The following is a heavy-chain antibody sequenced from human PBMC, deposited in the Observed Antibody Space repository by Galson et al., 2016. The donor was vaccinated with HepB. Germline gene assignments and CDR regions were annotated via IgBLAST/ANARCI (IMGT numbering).Heavy chain of an antibody. CDR3: ASDSSYYDSSGYYYSGLDWYFGL. V-gene: IGHV3-33*01. D-gene: IGHD3-22*01. Sequence: SLRLSCAASGFTFSSYGMHWVRQAPGKGLEWVAVIWYDGSKEYFADSVKGRFTISRDNSKNTLYLQMNSLRAEDTAVYYCASDSSYYDSSGYYYSGLDWYFGLWGRGTLVTVSA. J-gene: IGHJ2*01. CDR2: IWYDGSKE. CDR1: GFTFSSYG.